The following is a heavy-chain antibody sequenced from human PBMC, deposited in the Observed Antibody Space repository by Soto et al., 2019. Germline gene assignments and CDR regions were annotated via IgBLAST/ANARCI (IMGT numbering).Heavy chain of an antibody. Sequence: ASVKVSCKASGYTFTSYGISWVRQAPGQGLEWMGWISAYNGNTNYAQKLQGRVTMTTDTSTSTAYMELRSLRSDDTAVYHCARDDYYDSSGYYYDWGQGTLVTVSS. CDR3: ARDDYYDSSGYYYD. CDR1: GYTFTSYG. D-gene: IGHD3-22*01. V-gene: IGHV1-18*04. J-gene: IGHJ4*02. CDR2: ISAYNGNT.